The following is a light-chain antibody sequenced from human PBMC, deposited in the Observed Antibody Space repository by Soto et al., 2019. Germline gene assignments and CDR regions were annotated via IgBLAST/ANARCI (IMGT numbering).Light chain of an antibody. CDR2: GAS. Sequence: EIVLTQSPGTLSLSPGERATLSCRASQSVSSSYLAWYQQKPGQAPRLLIYGASSRATGIPDRFSGSGSGTDFTLTISRLEPEDFATARAYTFGQGTKLEIK. V-gene: IGKV3-20*01. J-gene: IGKJ2*01. CDR3: YT. CDR1: QSVSSSY.